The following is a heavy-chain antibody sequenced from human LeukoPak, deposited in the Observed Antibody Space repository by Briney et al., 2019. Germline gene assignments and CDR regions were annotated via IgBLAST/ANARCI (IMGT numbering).Heavy chain of an antibody. Sequence: PSETLSLTCTVSGGSISSSSYYWGWIRQPPGKGLEWIGSIYYSGSTYYNPSLKSRVTISVDTSKNQFSLKLSSVTAADTAVYYCARYKLEGYDFDYWGQGTLVTVSS. CDR1: GGSISSSSYY. CDR2: IYYSGST. J-gene: IGHJ4*02. V-gene: IGHV4-39*07. CDR3: ARYKLEGYDFDY. D-gene: IGHD5-12*01.